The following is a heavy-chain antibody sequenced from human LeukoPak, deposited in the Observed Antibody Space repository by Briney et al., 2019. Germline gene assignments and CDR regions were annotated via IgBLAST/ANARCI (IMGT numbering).Heavy chain of an antibody. CDR1: GGSISSGGYY. Sequence: SETLSLTCTVSGGSISSGGYYWSWIRQHPGKGLEWIGYIYYSGSTYYNPSLKSRVTISVDTSKNQFSLKRSSVTAADTAVYYCASQAKTGYPDAFDIWGQGTMVTVSS. CDR2: IYYSGST. J-gene: IGHJ3*02. V-gene: IGHV4-31*03. CDR3: ASQAKTGYPDAFDI. D-gene: IGHD3-9*01.